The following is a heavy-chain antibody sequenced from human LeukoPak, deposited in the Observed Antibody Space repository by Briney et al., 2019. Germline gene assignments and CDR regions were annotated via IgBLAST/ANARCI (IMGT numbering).Heavy chain of an antibody. V-gene: IGHV3-7*01. CDR3: ARLTGTTGFDY. Sequence: PGGSLRLSCAASGFPFSSYWMSRVRQAPGKGLEWVANIKQDGSDKYYVDSVKGRFTISRDNPKNSLYLQVNSLRADDTAVYYCARLTGTTGFDYWGQGTLVTVSS. D-gene: IGHD1-1*01. CDR2: IKQDGSDK. J-gene: IGHJ4*02. CDR1: GFPFSSYW.